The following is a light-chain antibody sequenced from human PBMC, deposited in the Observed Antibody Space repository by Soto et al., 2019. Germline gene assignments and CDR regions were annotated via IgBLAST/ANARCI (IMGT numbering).Light chain of an antibody. J-gene: IGKJ1*01. CDR1: QSVSSSY. V-gene: IGKV3-20*01. CDR2: GAS. CDR3: QQYGSSPRT. Sequence: ELVLTQSPGALSLSPGERATLSCGASQSVSSSYLAWYQQKPGQAPRLLIYGASTRATGIPDRFSGSGSGTDFTLTISRLEPEDFAVYYCQQYGSSPRTFGQGTKVDIK.